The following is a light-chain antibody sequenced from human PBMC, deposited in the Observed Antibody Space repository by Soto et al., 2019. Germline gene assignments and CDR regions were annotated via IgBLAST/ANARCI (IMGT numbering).Light chain of an antibody. V-gene: IGKV1-6*01. CDR2: GAS. CDR3: LQDRTHCWT. J-gene: IGKJ1*01. CDR1: QDIRNS. Sequence: AVQVTQSPSSLSASVGDRVTITCRTSQDIRNSLGWYQHKPGKAPKRLIYGASTLQSGVPSRFAGSGSGTDFTLTISGLQPEDSASYFCLQDRTHCWTFGQGTKVEVK.